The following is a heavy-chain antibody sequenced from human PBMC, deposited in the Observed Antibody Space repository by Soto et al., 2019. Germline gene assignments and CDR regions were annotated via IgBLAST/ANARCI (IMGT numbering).Heavy chain of an antibody. D-gene: IGHD3-9*01. CDR1: GGTFSSYA. CDR3: ARGGVLRYCDWQRDMKYYFDY. CDR2: IIPIFGTA. Sequence: SVRVSCKASGGTFSSYAISWLLQAPGQGLEWMGGIIPIFGTANYAQKFQGRVTITSDESTSTAYMELSSLRSEDTAVYYCARGGVLRYCDWQRDMKYYFDYWGDGTMVTVAS. V-gene: IGHV1-69*13. J-gene: IGHJ4*01.